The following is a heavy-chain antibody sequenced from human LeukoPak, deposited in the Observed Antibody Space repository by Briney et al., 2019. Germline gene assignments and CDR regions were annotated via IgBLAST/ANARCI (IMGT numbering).Heavy chain of an antibody. J-gene: IGHJ4*02. CDR3: ARDLRGVLDY. V-gene: IGHV4-59*01. CDR1: GGSISSYY. Sequence: SETLSLTCTVSGGSISSYYWSWIRQPPGKGLEWIGYIYYSGSTNYNPSPKSRVTISVDTSKNQFSLKLSSVTAADTAVYYCARDLRGVLDYWGQGTLVTVSS. CDR2: IYYSGST. D-gene: IGHD3-10*01.